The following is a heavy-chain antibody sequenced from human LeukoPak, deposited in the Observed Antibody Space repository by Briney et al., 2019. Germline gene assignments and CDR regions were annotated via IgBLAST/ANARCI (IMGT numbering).Heavy chain of an antibody. CDR3: ARDYYYDSSGYY. V-gene: IGHV1-18*01. CDR1: GYTFTSYG. J-gene: IGHJ4*02. Sequence: GASVKVSCKASGYTFTSYGISGVRQAPGQGLEWMGWISAYNGNTKYAQKLQGRVTMTTDTSTSTAYMELRSLRSDDTAVYYCARDYYYDSSGYYWGQGTLVTVSS. D-gene: IGHD3-22*01. CDR2: ISAYNGNT.